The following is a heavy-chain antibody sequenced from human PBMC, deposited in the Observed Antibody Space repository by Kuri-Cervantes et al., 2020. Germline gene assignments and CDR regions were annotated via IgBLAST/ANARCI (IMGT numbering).Heavy chain of an antibody. CDR2: IYYSGSN. Sequence: SETLSLTCTVPGGSVSSGSYYWSWIRQPPGKGLEWIGYIYYSGSNNYNPSLKSRVTISVDTSKNQFSLKLSSVTAADTAVYYCARGQVVVPAAMAWRYYYYYMDVWGKGTTVTVSS. CDR1: GGSVSSGSYY. J-gene: IGHJ6*03. CDR3: ARGQVVVPAAMAWRYYYYYMDV. V-gene: IGHV4-61*01. D-gene: IGHD2-2*01.